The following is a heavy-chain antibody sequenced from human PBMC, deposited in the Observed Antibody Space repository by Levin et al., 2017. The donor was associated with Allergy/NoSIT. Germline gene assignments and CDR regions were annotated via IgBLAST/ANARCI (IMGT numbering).Heavy chain of an antibody. Sequence: SETLSLTCTVSGGSISSSTYYWGWIRQPPGKGLEWIGSTYYDGATYYSPSLRSRLTVSVDTSNNQFSLRLRSVTAADTAMYYCASRTYRAWGRGILVTVSS. CDR2: TYYDGAT. CDR3: ASRTYRA. V-gene: IGHV4-39*01. CDR1: GGSISSSTYY. J-gene: IGHJ5*02. D-gene: IGHD3-16*02.